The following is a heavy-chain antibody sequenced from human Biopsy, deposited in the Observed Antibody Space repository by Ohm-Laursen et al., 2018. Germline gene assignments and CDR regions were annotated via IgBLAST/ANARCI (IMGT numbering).Heavy chain of an antibody. J-gene: IGHJ4*02. Sequence: GTLSLTCTVSGGSFTGHYWSWIRQPPGKGLEWIGHISYTGYTSYNASLKSRVTISVDPSRNHFSLRLSSLTAADTAVYYCARGSNDFGGLYFPRWGQGTLVTVSS. V-gene: IGHV4-59*11. D-gene: IGHD4-23*01. CDR2: ISYTGYT. CDR3: ARGSNDFGGLYFPR. CDR1: GGSFTGHY.